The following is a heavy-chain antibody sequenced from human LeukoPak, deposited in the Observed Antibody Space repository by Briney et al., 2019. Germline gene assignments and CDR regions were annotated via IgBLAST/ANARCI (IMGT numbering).Heavy chain of an antibody. CDR3: ARGGSYFLVDY. CDR1: GGSISSGGYY. Sequence: PSQTLSLTCTVSGGSISSGGYYWSWIRQPPGKGLEWIGYIYYSGSTNYNPSLKSRVTISVDTSKNQFSLKLSSVTAADTAVYYCARGGSYFLVDYWGQGTLVTVSS. J-gene: IGHJ4*02. V-gene: IGHV4-61*08. CDR2: IYYSGST. D-gene: IGHD1-26*01.